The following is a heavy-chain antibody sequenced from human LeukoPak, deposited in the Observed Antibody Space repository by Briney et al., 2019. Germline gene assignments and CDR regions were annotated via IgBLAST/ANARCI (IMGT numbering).Heavy chain of an antibody. CDR1: GFTFTNYP. J-gene: IGHJ3*02. CDR3: ARALGSGRRHDAFDI. Sequence: GGSLRLSCAASGFTFTNYPMHWVRQAPGKGLEYVSAISNNGGATYYANSVEDRFTISRDNSKNTLYLQMGSLRAEDMAVYYCARALGSGRRHDAFDIWGQGTMVTVSS. D-gene: IGHD2-15*01. CDR2: ISNNGGAT. V-gene: IGHV3-64*01.